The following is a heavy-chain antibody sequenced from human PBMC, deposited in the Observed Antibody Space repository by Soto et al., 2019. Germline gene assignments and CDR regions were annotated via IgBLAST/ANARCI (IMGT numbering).Heavy chain of an antibody. CDR1: GFPFSDYY. V-gene: IGHV3-11*06. Sequence: GGSLRLSCAASGFPFSDYYMSWIRQAPGEGLEWISYISSSAYTIYADSVKGRFTISRDNAKNSLFLQMTSLRVEDTAVYYCARNFDSGGYYSDYWGQGTLAPVS. CDR3: ARNFDSGGYYSDY. D-gene: IGHD3-22*01. J-gene: IGHJ4*02. CDR2: ISSSAYT.